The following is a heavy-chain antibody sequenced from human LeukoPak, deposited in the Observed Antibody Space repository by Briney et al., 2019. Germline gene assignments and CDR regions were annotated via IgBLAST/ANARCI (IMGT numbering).Heavy chain of an antibody. V-gene: IGHV1-8*01. CDR1: GYTFTNYD. D-gene: IGHD2-2*01. CDR2: MNPNSGNT. J-gene: IGHJ5*02. CDR3: ARLLAGQVPTALRDP. Sequence: ASLKVSCMSSGYTFTNYDMNWVRQAAGQGRDWMAWMNPNSGNTGFAEKFQGRVTLTMNNAISTAYMEVSSLRSEDTAVYYCARLLAGQVPTALRDPWGQGTLVTVSS.